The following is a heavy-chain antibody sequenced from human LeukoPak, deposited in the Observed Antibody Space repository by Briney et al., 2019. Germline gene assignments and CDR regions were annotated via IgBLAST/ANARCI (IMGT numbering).Heavy chain of an antibody. V-gene: IGHV3-30*18. CDR1: GFTFSSYG. Sequence: PGGSLRLSCAASGFTFSSYGMHWVRQAPGKGLEWVAVISYDGSNKYYADSVKGRFTISRDNSKNTLYPQMNSLRAEDTAVYYCAKEYYYGSGSPFDYWGQGTLVTVSS. J-gene: IGHJ4*02. D-gene: IGHD3-10*01. CDR3: AKEYYYGSGSPFDY. CDR2: ISYDGSNK.